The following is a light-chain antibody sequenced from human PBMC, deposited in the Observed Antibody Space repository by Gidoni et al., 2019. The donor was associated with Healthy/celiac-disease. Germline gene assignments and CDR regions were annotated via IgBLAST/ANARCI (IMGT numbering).Light chain of an antibody. CDR1: SSDAGGYNY. V-gene: IGLV2-8*01. J-gene: IGLJ3*02. Sequence: QSALPQPPSASGSPGQSLTISCTGTSSDAGGYNYVSWYQQHPGKAPKLMIYDVSKRPSGVPDRFSGSKSGNTASLTVSGLQAEDEADYYCSSYAGSNNWVFGGGTKLTVL. CDR3: SSYAGSNNWV. CDR2: DVS.